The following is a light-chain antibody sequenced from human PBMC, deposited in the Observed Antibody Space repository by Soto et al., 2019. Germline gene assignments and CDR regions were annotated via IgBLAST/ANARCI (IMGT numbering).Light chain of an antibody. CDR2: GAS. Sequence: EIVLTQSPGTLSLSPGERATLSCRASQRISSSYLAWYQQKPGQAPRLLIFGASSRATGIPDRFSGSGSDTDFTLTISRLAPEDFAVYYCQHYGGAPRTFGQGTKVEIK. CDR1: QRISSSY. J-gene: IGKJ1*01. CDR3: QHYGGAPRT. V-gene: IGKV3-20*01.